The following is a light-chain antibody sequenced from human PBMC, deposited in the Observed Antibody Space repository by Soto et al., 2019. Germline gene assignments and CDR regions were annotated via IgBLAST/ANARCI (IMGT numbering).Light chain of an antibody. V-gene: IGKV3-15*01. Sequence: VLTQAPDTLSVSPGERATRSCGGSQAINDDCAWYQPKYGQVPRLLLYGASTRAADVPARFSGGGSGTEFTLTISSLQSEDFAEYHCQQYNNWPQTFGQGTKVDI. CDR3: QQYNNWPQT. J-gene: IGKJ1*01. CDR2: GAS. CDR1: QAINDD.